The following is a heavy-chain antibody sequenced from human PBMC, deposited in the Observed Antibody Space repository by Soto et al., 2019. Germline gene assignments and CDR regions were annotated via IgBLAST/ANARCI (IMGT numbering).Heavy chain of an antibody. V-gene: IGHV4-59*01. J-gene: IGHJ6*02. CDR3: ARHRIFGVVRGMDV. CDR1: GGSIISYY. D-gene: IGHD3-3*02. Sequence: SEALSRTCTDSGGSIISYYWSWIRQPPGKGLEWIGYIYYSGSTNYNPSLKSRVTISVDTSKNQFSLKLSSVTAADTAVYYCARHRIFGVVRGMDVWGQGTTVPVSS. CDR2: IYYSGST.